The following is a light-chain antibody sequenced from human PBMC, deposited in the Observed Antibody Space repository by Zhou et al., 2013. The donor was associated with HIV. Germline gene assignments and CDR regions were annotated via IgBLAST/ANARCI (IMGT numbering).Light chain of an antibody. J-gene: IGKJ1*01. V-gene: IGKV1-27*01. CDR3: QKYDSVPQT. Sequence: DIQMTQSPSALSAFIGDRVNITCRASQDINNHLAWYQQKPGRVPKVLIYAASTLQSGVPSRFSGSGSGTNFTLTITNLQPEDIASYYCQKYDSVPQTFGQGTKVEIK. CDR1: QDINNH. CDR2: AAS.